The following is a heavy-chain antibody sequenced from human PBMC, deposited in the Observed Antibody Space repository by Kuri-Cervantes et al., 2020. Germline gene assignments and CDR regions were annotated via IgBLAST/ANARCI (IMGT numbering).Heavy chain of an antibody. CDR2: IIPIFGTV. J-gene: IGHJ4*02. CDR1: GGTFSSYA. CDR3: STTVTTNTFDY. Sequence: SVKVSCKASGGTFSSYAISWVRQAPGQGLEWMGGIIPIFGTVHYALKFQGRVTMTEDTPTDTAYMELSSLRSEDTAVYYCSTTVTTNTFDYWGQGTLVTVSS. D-gene: IGHD4-17*01. V-gene: IGHV1-69*06.